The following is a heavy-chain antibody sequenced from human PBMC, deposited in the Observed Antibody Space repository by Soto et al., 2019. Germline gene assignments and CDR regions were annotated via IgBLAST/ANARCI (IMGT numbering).Heavy chain of an antibody. D-gene: IGHD2-2*01. CDR2: IYYSGST. CDR1: GGSISSYY. Sequence: SETLSLTCTVSGGSISSYYWSWIRQPPGKGLEWIGYIYYSGSTNYNPSLKSRVTISVDTSKNQFSLKLSSVTAADTAVYYCATHAKIVVVPAAHGRWDFWSGYPNDAFDIWGQGTMVTVSS. J-gene: IGHJ3*02. CDR3: ATHAKIVVVPAAHGRWDFWSGYPNDAFDI. V-gene: IGHV4-59*01.